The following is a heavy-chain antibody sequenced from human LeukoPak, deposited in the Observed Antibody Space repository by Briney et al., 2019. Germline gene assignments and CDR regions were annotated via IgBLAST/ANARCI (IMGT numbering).Heavy chain of an antibody. J-gene: IGHJ4*02. CDR3: ARENTRVRVRYFDY. CDR1: GGSFSGYY. CDR2: INHSGST. V-gene: IGHV4-34*01. D-gene: IGHD2-2*02. Sequence: SETLSLTCAVYGGSFSGYYWSWIRQPPGKGLEWIGEINHSGSTNYNPSLKSRVTISVDTSKNKFSLKLSSVTAAHTSVYYCARENTRVRVRYFDYWGQGTLVTVSS.